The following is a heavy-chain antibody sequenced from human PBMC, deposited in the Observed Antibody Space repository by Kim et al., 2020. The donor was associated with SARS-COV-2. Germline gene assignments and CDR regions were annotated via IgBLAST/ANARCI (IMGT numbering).Heavy chain of an antibody. CDR1: GYTFTSYA. CDR2: INAGNGNT. Sequence: APVKVSCKASGYTFTSYAMHWVRQAPGQRLEWMGWINAGNGNTKYSQKFQGRVTITRDTSASTAYMELSSLRSEDTAVYYCARDPPTMVRGHGVDYWGQGTLVTVSS. J-gene: IGHJ4*02. V-gene: IGHV1-3*01. D-gene: IGHD3-10*01. CDR3: ARDPPTMVRGHGVDY.